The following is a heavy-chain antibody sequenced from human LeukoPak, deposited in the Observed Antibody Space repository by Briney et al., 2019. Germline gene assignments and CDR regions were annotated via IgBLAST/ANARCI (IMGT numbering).Heavy chain of an antibody. V-gene: IGHV3-11*04. D-gene: IGHD4-23*01. CDR2: ISGSGSTV. CDR3: ARDRGNSDPGDWFDS. J-gene: IGHJ5*01. Sequence: GGSLRLSCAASGFTFSDYYMSWIRQAPGKGLEGVSYISGSGSTVYYAASVRGRFTISRDNAKNSLFLQMNSLRAEDTAVYYCARDRGNSDPGDWFDSWGQGTLVTVSS. CDR1: GFTFSDYY.